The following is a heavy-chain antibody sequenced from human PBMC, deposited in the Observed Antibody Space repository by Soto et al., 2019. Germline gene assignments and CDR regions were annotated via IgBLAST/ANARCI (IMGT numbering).Heavy chain of an antibody. D-gene: IGHD5-12*01. CDR1: GFTFSSYS. J-gene: IGHJ4*02. V-gene: IGHV3-21*01. Sequence: GWSLRLSCAASGFTFSSYSMNWVRQAPGKGLEWVSSISSSSSYIYYADSVKGRFTISRDNAKNSLYLQMNSLRAEDTAVYYCARDDKWLRDFDYWGKGTLVTVSS. CDR3: ARDDKWLRDFDY. CDR2: ISSSSSYI.